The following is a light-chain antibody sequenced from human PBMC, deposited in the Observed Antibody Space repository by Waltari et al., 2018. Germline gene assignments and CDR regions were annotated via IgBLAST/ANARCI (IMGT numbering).Light chain of an antibody. CDR1: QSVSTN. J-gene: IGKJ1*01. V-gene: IGKV3-20*01. CDR2: DAS. Sequence: EKVMTQSPVTLSVSPGERVTLSCWASQSVSTNLAWYQQRPGQAPRLIIYDASTRATGIPDRFSGSGSGTDFTLTITRLEPEDFAVYHCQQYGSLPWTFGQGTKVEMK. CDR3: QQYGSLPWT.